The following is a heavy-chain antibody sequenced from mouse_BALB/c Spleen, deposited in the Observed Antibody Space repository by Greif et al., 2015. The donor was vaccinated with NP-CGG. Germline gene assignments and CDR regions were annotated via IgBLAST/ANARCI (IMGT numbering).Heavy chain of an antibody. CDR1: GFNIKDTY. D-gene: IGHD1-1*01. CDR2: IDPANGST. V-gene: IGHV14-3*02. J-gene: IGHJ2*01. Sequence: EVQGVESGAELVKPGASVKLSCTASGFNIKDTYMHWVKQRPEQGLEWIGRIDPANGSTKYDPKFQGKATITADTSSNTAYLQLSSLTSEDTAVYYCAKSAYYGSSYNGHGGYYFDYWGQGTTLTVSS. CDR3: AKSAYYGSSYNGHGGYYFDY.